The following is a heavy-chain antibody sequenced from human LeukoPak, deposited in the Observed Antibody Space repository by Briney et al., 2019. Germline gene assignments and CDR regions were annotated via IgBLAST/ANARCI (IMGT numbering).Heavy chain of an antibody. Sequence: PGGSLRLSCAASGLTFSSYGMHWVRQAPGKGLEWVAVISYDGSNKYYADSVKGRFTISRDNSKNTLYLQMNSLRAEDTAVYYCAKDQGGADFWSGYYLPIYYYGMDVWGQGTTVTVSS. CDR1: GLTFSSYG. CDR2: ISYDGSNK. CDR3: AKDQGGADFWSGYYLPIYYYGMDV. D-gene: IGHD3-3*01. J-gene: IGHJ6*02. V-gene: IGHV3-30*18.